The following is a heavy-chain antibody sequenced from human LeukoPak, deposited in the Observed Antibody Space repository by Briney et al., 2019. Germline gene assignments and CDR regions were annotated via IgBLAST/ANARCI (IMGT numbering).Heavy chain of an antibody. J-gene: IGHJ5*02. D-gene: IGHD6-13*01. CDR2: ITWNSGVI. CDR1: GFTFRDYD. CDR3: ARAKGPIGTSSDNWFDP. Sequence: GGSLRLSCAASGFTFRDYDLHWVRQAPGKGLEWVSSITWNSGVIHYADSVKGRFTISRDNAKSSLYLQMNSLRADDTAFYYCARAKGPIGTSSDNWFDPWGQGTLVTVSS. V-gene: IGHV3-9*01.